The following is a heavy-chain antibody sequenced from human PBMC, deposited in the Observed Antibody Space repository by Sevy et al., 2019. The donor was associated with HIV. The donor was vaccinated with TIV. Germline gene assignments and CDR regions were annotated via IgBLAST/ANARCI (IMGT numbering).Heavy chain of an antibody. D-gene: IGHD2-15*01. CDR1: GFTFSSYA. J-gene: IGHJ4*02. V-gene: IGHV3-23*01. CDR3: AKGRGLVVVAASFDY. Sequence: GGSPRLSCAASGFTFSSYAMSWVRQAPGKGLEWVSAISGGGGTTYYADSVKGRFTISRDNSKNTRYLQMNSLRAEDTAVYYCAKGRGLVVVAASFDYWGQGTLVTVSS. CDR2: ISGGGGTT.